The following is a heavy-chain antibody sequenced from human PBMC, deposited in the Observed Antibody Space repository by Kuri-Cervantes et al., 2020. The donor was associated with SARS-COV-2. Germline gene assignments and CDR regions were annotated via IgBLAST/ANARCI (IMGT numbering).Heavy chain of an antibody. Sequence: SETLSLTCAVYGGSFSGYYWSWIRQPPGKGLEWIGEINHSGSTNYNPSLKSRVTISVDTSKNQFSLKLSSVTAVDTAVYYCARGWYPVGATILYYFDYWGQGTLVTVSS. V-gene: IGHV4-34*01. J-gene: IGHJ4*02. CDR2: INHSGST. CDR1: GGSFSGYY. D-gene: IGHD1-26*01. CDR3: ARGWYPVGATILYYFDY.